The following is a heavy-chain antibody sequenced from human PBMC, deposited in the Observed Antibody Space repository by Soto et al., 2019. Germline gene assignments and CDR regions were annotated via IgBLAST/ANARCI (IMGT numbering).Heavy chain of an antibody. D-gene: IGHD3-9*01. Sequence: SETLSLTCNVSGASMRSYCWTCMRLSPGKGLEWIGDIFYSGSTNLNPSLRSRLSISIDTSKNKFSLMLNSVTAADTAVYYCARDLRCCGLEVWVQGSTVT. CDR1: GASMRSYC. J-gene: IGHJ6*02. CDR2: IFYSGST. V-gene: IGHV4-59*01. CDR3: ARDLRCCGLEV.